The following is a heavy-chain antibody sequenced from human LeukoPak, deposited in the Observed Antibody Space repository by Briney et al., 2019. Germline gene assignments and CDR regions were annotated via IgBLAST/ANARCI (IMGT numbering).Heavy chain of an antibody. J-gene: IGHJ4*02. D-gene: IGHD5-24*01. CDR3: ARALQDGFDY. Sequence: PSETLSLTCAVYGGSFSGYYWSWIRQPPGKGLEWVSYISSSSNTIYYADSVKGRFTISRDNAKNSLYLQMNSLRDEDTAVYYCARALQDGFDYWGQGTLVTVSS. CDR2: ISSSSNTI. CDR1: GGSFSGYY. V-gene: IGHV3-48*02.